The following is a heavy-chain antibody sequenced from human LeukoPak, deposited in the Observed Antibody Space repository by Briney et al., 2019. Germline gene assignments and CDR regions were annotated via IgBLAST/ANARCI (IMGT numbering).Heavy chain of an antibody. CDR2: TYYRSKWYN. CDR1: GDRVSSNSAA. D-gene: IGHD5-12*01. CDR3: ARGMATSHSLDFDY. V-gene: IGHV6-1*01. Sequence: SQTLSLTCAISGDRVSSNSAAWKWIRQSPSRGLEWLGRTYYRSKWYNDYEVSVKSRITINSDTSNNQFSLQLNSVTPEDTAVYYCARGMATSHSLDFDYWGQGILVTVSS. J-gene: IGHJ4*02.